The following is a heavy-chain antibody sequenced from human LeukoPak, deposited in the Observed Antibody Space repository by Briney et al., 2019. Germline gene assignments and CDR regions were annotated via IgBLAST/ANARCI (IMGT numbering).Heavy chain of an antibody. CDR3: AREEQYYFDY. CDR2: IIPIFGTA. V-gene: IGHV1-69*05. J-gene: IGHJ4*02. CDR1: GGTFSSYA. D-gene: IGHD1/OR15-1a*01. Sequence: ASVKVSCKASGGTFSSYAISWVRQAPGQGLEWMGGIIPIFGTANYTQKFQGRVTITTDESTSTAYMELSSLRSEDTAVYYCAREEQYYFDYWGQGTLVTVSS.